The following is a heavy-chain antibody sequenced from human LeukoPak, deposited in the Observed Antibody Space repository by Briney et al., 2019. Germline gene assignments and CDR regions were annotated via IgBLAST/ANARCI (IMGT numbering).Heavy chain of an antibody. CDR2: IYYSGST. CDR3: ARKYPYERIVYQDS. D-gene: IGHD3-22*01. CDR1: GGSISRYY. Sequence: SETLSLTCTVSGGSISRYYWSWIRQTPGKGLEWIGYIYYSGSTDYNPSLKSRVTISVDTSKNQFSLKLNSVTAADTAIYYCARKYPYERIVYQDSGGR. J-gene: IGHJ2*01. V-gene: IGHV4-59*01.